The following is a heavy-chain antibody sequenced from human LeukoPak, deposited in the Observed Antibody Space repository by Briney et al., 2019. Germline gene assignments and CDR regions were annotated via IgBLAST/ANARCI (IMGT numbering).Heavy chain of an antibody. J-gene: IGHJ4*02. CDR1: GFTFSSYG. D-gene: IGHD3-10*01. CDR2: ISYGGDPK. CDR3: AKDVSALTYNASWPGPGF. Sequence: GGSLRLSCAASGFTFSSYGMHWVGQAPGKGREGGAVISYGGDPKFYADSVKGRFTNSRDNSKNTLYIHLNSLRAEDTAIYYCAKDVSALTYNASWPGPGFWGQGTLVSVSS. V-gene: IGHV3-30*18.